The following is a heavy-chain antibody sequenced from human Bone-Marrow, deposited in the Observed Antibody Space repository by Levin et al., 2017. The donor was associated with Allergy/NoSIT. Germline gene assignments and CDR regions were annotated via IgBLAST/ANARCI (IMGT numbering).Heavy chain of an antibody. Sequence: ASVKVSCKASGYTFTSYGISWVRQAPGQGLEWMGWISAYNGNTNYAQKLQGRVTMTTDTSTSTAYMELRSLRSDDTAVYYCASNVGVRGVDDAFDIWGQGTMVTVSS. V-gene: IGHV1-18*01. J-gene: IGHJ3*02. D-gene: IGHD3-10*01. CDR3: ASNVGVRGVDDAFDI. CDR1: GYTFTSYG. CDR2: ISAYNGNT.